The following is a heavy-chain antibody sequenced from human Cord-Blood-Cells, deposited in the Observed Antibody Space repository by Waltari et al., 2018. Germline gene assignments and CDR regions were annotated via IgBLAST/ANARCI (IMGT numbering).Heavy chain of an antibody. CDR3: ARWHCSSTSCSPDYYGMDV. D-gene: IGHD2-2*01. J-gene: IGHJ6*02. V-gene: IGHV4-34*01. Sequence: QVQLQQWGAGLLKPSETLSLTCAVDGGSFSGYYWSWIRKPPGKGLEWIGEINHSGSTNYNPSLKSRVTISVDTSKNQFSLKLSSVTAADTAVYYCARWHCSSTSCSPDYYGMDVWGQGTTVTVSS. CDR2: INHSGST. CDR1: GGSFSGYY.